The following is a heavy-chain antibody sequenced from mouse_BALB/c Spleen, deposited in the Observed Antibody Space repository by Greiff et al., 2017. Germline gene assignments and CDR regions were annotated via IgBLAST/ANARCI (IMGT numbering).Heavy chain of an antibody. J-gene: IGHJ1*01. CDR1: GNTFTSYW. CDR2: INPSNGRT. V-gene: IGHV1S81*02. D-gene: IGHD3-3*01. Sequence: VQLQQPGAELVKPGASVKLSCKASGNTFTSYWMHWVKQRPGQGLEWIGEINPSNGRTNYNEKFKSKATLTVDKSSSTAYMQLSSLTSEDSAVYYCAREGTPGYFDVWGAGTTVTVSS. CDR3: AREGTPGYFDV.